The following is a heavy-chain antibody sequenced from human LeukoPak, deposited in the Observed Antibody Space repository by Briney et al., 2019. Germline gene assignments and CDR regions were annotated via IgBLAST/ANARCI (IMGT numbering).Heavy chain of an antibody. V-gene: IGHV1-46*01. J-gene: IGHJ6*03. CDR3: ARAVLRFLEWTDYYYYYMDV. CDR1: GYTFTSYY. CDR2: MNPSGGST. D-gene: IGHD3-3*01. Sequence: ASVKVSCKASGYTFTSYYMHWVRQAPGQGLEWMGIMNPSGGSTTYAQKFQGRVTMTRDTSTSTVYMELSSLRSEDTAVYYCARAVLRFLEWTDYYYYYMDVWGKGTTVTVSS.